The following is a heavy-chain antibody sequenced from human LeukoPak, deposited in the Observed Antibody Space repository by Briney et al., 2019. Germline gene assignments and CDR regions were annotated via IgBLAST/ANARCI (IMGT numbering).Heavy chain of an antibody. V-gene: IGHV3-33*01. D-gene: IGHD6-19*01. CDR1: GLTLSRNG. Sequence: GGSLRLSCAASGLTLSRNGMHWVRQAPGKGLEWVGDIWYDGSKKYYADSVKGRFTISRDISKNTVYLQMDSLRAEDTAVYYCARDHSGWYVDYWGQGTLATVSS. CDR2: IWYDGSKK. CDR3: ARDHSGWYVDY. J-gene: IGHJ4*02.